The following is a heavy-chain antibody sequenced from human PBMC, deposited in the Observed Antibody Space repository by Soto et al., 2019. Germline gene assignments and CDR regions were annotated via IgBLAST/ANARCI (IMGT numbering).Heavy chain of an antibody. V-gene: IGHV1-46*01. CDR3: ARVDAQYCSGGSCYFDY. Sequence: QVQLVQSGAEVKKPGASVKVSCKASGYTFTSYYMHWVRQAPGQGLEWMGIINPSGGSTSYAQKFQGRVTMTRYTSTSTVYMELSSLRSEDTAVYYCARVDAQYCSGGSCYFDYWGQGTLVTVSS. CDR1: GYTFTSYY. D-gene: IGHD2-15*01. J-gene: IGHJ4*02. CDR2: INPSGGST.